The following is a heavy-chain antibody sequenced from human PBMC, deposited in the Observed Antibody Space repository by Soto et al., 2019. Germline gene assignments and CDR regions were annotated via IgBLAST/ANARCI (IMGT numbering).Heavy chain of an antibody. CDR3: AREYCYGGSCYSADY. CDR1: GYTFTTFG. J-gene: IGHJ4*02. Sequence: QVPLVQSGAEVKEPGASVKVSCKASGYTFTTFGISWVRQAPGQGLEWMGWINTYKDDTNYAQKFQGRLTMTTDTSTSTAYMELRSLRSDDTAVYYCAREYCYGGSCYSADYWGQGTLVTVSS. CDR2: INTYKDDT. V-gene: IGHV1-18*01. D-gene: IGHD2-15*01.